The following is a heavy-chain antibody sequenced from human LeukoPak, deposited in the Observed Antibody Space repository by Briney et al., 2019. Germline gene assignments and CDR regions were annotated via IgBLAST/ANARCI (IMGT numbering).Heavy chain of an antibody. CDR1: GGTFSSYA. CDR3: ARDVLAAGATGTFDI. Sequence: ASVKVSCKASGGTFSSYAISWVRQAPGQGLEWMGGIIPIFGTANYAQKFQGRVTITAGESTSTAYMELSSLRSEDTAVYYCARDVLAAGATGTFDIWGQGTMVTVSS. J-gene: IGHJ3*02. D-gene: IGHD1-14*01. V-gene: IGHV1-69*13. CDR2: IIPIFGTA.